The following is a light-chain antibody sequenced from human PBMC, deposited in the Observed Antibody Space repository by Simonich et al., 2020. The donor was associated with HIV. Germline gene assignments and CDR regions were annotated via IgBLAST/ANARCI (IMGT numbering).Light chain of an antibody. CDR2: WAA. J-gene: IGKJ4*01. V-gene: IGKV4-1*01. CDR3: QQYYAPPLT. Sequence: EIVMTQSPDSLAVSPGERATIGCKSSQIVLYSSNNKNYLAWYQQKPGQPPKLLIYWAAAREAGVPDRVIGSGSGTDFTLTISSLQAEDVAVYYCQQYYAPPLTFGGGTRVEIK. CDR1: QIVLYSSNNKNY.